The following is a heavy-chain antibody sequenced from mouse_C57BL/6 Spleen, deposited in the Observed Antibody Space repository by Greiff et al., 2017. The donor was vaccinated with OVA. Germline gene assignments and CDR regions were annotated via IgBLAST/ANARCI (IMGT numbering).Heavy chain of an antibody. CDR2: INYDGSST. V-gene: IGHV5-16*01. CDR1: GFTFSDYY. Sequence: EVMLVESEGGLVQPGSSMKLSCTASGFTFSDYYMAWVRQVPEKGLEWVANINYDGSSTYYLDSLKSRFIISRDNAKNILYLQMSSLKSEDTATYYCARGPPAWFAYWGQGTLVTVSA. J-gene: IGHJ3*01. CDR3: ARGPPAWFAY.